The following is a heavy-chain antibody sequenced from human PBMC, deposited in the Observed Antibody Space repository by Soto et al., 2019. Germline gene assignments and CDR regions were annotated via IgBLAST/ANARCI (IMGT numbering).Heavy chain of an antibody. Sequence: PGGSLRLSCAASGFTFSSYSMNWVRQAPGKGLEWVSYISSSSSTIYYADSVKGRFTISRDNAKNSLYLQMNSLRAEDTAVYYCAREVGYSYGQEDDYWGQGTLVTVSS. CDR1: GFTFSSYS. CDR2: ISSSSSTI. V-gene: IGHV3-48*04. J-gene: IGHJ4*02. D-gene: IGHD5-18*01. CDR3: AREVGYSYGQEDDY.